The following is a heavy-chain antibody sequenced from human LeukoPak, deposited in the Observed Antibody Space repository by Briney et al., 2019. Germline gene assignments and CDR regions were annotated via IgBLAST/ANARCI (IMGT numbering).Heavy chain of an antibody. CDR2: IWYDGSNK. Sequence: GGSLRLSCAASGFTFSSYGMHWVRQAPGKGLEWVAVIWYDGSNKYYADSVKGRFTISRDNPKNTLYLQMNSLRAEDTAVYYCARDGRISYYDSSGPFDYRGQGTLVTVSS. D-gene: IGHD3-22*01. J-gene: IGHJ4*02. CDR1: GFTFSSYG. V-gene: IGHV3-33*01. CDR3: ARDGRISYYDSSGPFDY.